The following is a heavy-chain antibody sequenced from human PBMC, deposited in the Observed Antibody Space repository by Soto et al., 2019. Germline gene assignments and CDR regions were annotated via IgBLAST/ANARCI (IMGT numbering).Heavy chain of an antibody. J-gene: IGHJ4*02. CDR2: IYYSGSA. CDR3: ARLEGLATISYYFDF. Sequence: PSETLSLTCTVSGGSISSYYWSWIRLPPGKGLEWIGYIYYSGSANYNPSLKTRVTISLDTSKSQFSLKLSSVTAADSAVYYCARLEGLATISYYFDFWGPGALVTVSS. V-gene: IGHV4-59*08. CDR1: GGSISSYY. D-gene: IGHD3-9*01.